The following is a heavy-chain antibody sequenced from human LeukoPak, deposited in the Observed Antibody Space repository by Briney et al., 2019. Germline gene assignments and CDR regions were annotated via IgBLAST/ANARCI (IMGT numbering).Heavy chain of an antibody. V-gene: IGHV3-30*18. CDR2: ISYDGSNK. CDR1: GFTFSGYG. J-gene: IGHJ4*02. CDR3: AKGSSSFDY. D-gene: IGHD6-13*01. Sequence: GGSLRLSCAASGFTFSGYGMHWVRQAPGKGLEWVAVISYDGSNKYYADSAKGRFTISRDNSKNTLYLQMNSLRAEGTAVYYCAKGSSSFDYWGQGTLVTVSS.